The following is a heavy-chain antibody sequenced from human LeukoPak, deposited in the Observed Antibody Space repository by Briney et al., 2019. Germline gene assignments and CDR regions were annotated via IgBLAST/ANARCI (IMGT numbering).Heavy chain of an antibody. J-gene: IGHJ5*02. V-gene: IGHV1-18*01. CDR3: ARDLEIYSSGWYGWFDP. CDR1: GYTFTSYG. CDR2: ISAYNGNT. D-gene: IGHD6-19*01. Sequence: GASVKVSCKAPGYTFTSYGISWVRQAPGQGLEWMGWISAYNGNTNYAQKLQGRVTMTTDTSTSTAYMELRSLRSDDTAVYYCARDLEIYSSGWYGWFDPWGQGTLVTVSS.